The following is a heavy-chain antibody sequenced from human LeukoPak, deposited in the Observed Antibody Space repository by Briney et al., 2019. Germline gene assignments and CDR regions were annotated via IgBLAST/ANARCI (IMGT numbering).Heavy chain of an antibody. D-gene: IGHD3-10*01. J-gene: IGHJ6*03. CDR2: IYTSGST. V-gene: IGHV4-4*09. CDR3: ARQSITMIRGESFYYMDV. Sequence: SETLSLTCTVSGGSISSYYWSWIRQPPGKGLEWIGYIYTSGSTNYNPSPKSRVTISVDTSKNQFSLKLSSVTAADTAVYYCARQSITMIRGESFYYMDVWGKGTTVTVSS. CDR1: GGSISSYY.